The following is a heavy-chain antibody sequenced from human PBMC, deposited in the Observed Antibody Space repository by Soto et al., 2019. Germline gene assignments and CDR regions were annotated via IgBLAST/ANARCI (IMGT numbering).Heavy chain of an antibody. Sequence: EVRLVQSGGGLVQPGGSLRLSCAASLFIVSDNYMSWVRQAPGKLLEWVSLIYSGGGTDYAESVKGRFTISRDNSKNTLYLQMNSLKSEYTGIYDGAARMTTAPLGGEGTVVTASS. V-gene: IGHV3-66*01. D-gene: IGHD4-17*01. J-gene: IGHJ4*02. CDR1: LFIVSDNY. CDR3: AARMTTAPL. CDR2: IYSGGGT.